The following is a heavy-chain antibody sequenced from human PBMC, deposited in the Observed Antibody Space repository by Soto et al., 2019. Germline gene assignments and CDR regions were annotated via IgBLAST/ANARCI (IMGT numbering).Heavy chain of an antibody. D-gene: IGHD2-2*01. CDR1: GGSISSSSSS. CDR3: ARNYVTDVVVVPASKDYMDV. V-gene: IGHV4-39*01. J-gene: IGHJ6*03. Sequence: QLQLQESGPGLVKPSETLSLTCTVSGGSISSSSSSWGWIRQPPGKGLEWLGIISYSGSTYYSPSLKSRVSISVDASKNLFSLKLSSVTAADTAVYYCARNYVTDVVVVPASKDYMDVWGKGTTVTVSS. CDR2: ISYSGST.